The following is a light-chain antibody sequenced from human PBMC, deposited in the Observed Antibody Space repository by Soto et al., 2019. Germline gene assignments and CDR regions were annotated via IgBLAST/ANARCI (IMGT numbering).Light chain of an antibody. CDR1: QSISSW. J-gene: IGKJ2*01. CDR2: KAS. Sequence: DIQMTQSPSTLFASVRDRVTITCRASQSISSWLAWYQQKPGKAPKLLIYKASSLESGVPSRFSGSGSGTEFTLTISSLQPDDFATYYCQQYKSYPYTFGQGTKLEIK. CDR3: QQYKSYPYT. V-gene: IGKV1-5*03.